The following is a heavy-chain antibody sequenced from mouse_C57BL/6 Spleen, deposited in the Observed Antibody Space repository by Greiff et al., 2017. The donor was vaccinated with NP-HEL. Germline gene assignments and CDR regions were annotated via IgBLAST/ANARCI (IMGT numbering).Heavy chain of an antibody. Sequence: EVKVVESGGDLVKPGGSLKLSCAASGFTFSSYGMSWVRQTPDKRLEWVATISSGGSYTYYPDSVKGRFTISRDNAKNTLYLQMSSLKSEDTAMYYCARHSTTVVARYFDVWGTGTTVTVSS. CDR3: ARHSTTVVARYFDV. J-gene: IGHJ1*03. CDR2: ISSGGSYT. D-gene: IGHD1-1*01. V-gene: IGHV5-6*01. CDR1: GFTFSSYG.